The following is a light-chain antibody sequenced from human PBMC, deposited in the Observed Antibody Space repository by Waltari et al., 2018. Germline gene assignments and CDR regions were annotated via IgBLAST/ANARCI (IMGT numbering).Light chain of an antibody. V-gene: IGLV1-40*01. CDR2: GNT. CDR1: DSNIGAGYD. CDR3: QSYDRSLTGSWV. Sequence: QSVLTQPPSVSGAPGQRVTISCTGSDSNIGAGYDVHWYQQLPGTAPKLLIYGNTNRPSGVPDRCSGSKSGTSGSLAITGLQAEDEAYYYCQSYDRSLTGSWVFGGGTKLTVL. J-gene: IGLJ3*02.